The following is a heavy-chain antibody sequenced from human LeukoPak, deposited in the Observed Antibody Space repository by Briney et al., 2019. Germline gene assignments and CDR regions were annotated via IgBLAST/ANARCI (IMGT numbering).Heavy chain of an antibody. J-gene: IGHJ4*02. CDR2: VYYTGST. D-gene: IGHD6-6*01. CDR3: ARHFAYSSSSYFDY. V-gene: IGHV4-59*08. CDR1: GGSVSNYY. Sequence: SETLSLTCSVSGGSVSNYYWSWIRQPPGKGLEWIGYVYYTGSTNCNPSLKSRVTMFEDKSKNQFSLRLYSVTVADTAVYYCARHFAYSSSSYFDYWGQGSLVTVSS.